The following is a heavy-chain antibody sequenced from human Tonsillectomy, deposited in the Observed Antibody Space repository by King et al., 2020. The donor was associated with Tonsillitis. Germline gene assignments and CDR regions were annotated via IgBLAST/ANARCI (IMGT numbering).Heavy chain of an antibody. CDR3: ARDIRRGLRYFEWSPNYYGMDV. J-gene: IGHJ6*02. CDR1: GYTFTNYY. CDR2: INPSGGST. Sequence: VQLVESGAEVKKPGASVKVSCKASGYTFTNYYMHWVRQAPGQGLEWMGIINPSGGSTSYAQKFQGRVTMTRDTSTSTVYMELSSLRSEDTAVYYCARDIRRGLRYFEWSPNYYGMDVWGQGTTVTVSS. V-gene: IGHV1-46*01. D-gene: IGHD3-9*01.